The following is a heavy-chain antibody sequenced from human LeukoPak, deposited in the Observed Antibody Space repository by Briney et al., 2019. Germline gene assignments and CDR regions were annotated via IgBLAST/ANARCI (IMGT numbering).Heavy chain of an antibody. J-gene: IGHJ3*02. V-gene: IGHV4-31*03. Sequence: SQTLSLTCTVSGGSISSGGYYWSWIRQHPGKGLEWIGYIYYSGSTYYNPSLKSRVTISVDTSKNQFSLKLSSVTAADTAVYYCARDQSRYSSSPTAHDVFDIWGQGTMVTVSS. CDR3: ARDQSRYSSSPTAHDVFDI. CDR2: IYYSGST. CDR1: GGSISSGGYY. D-gene: IGHD6-6*01.